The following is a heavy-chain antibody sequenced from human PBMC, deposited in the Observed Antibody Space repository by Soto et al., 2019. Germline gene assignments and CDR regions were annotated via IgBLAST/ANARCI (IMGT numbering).Heavy chain of an antibody. CDR2: ISSSSSYI. J-gene: IGHJ6*02. CDR3: ARAGYCSSTSCYWTYYYYGMDV. Sequence: GSLRLCCAASGFTFSSYSMNWVRQAPGKGLEWVSSISSSSSYIYYADSVKGRFTISRDNAKNSLYLQMNSLRAEDTAVYYCARAGYCSSTSCYWTYYYYGMDVWGQGTTVTVSS. CDR1: GFTFSSYS. V-gene: IGHV3-21*01. D-gene: IGHD2-2*01.